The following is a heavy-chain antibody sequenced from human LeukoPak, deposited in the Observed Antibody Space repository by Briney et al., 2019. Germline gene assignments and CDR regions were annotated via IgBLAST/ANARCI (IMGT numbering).Heavy chain of an antibody. CDR1: GFTFSSYA. D-gene: IGHD1-26*01. V-gene: IGHV3-30-3*01. Sequence: GGSLRLSCAASGFTFSSYAMHWVRQAPGKGLEWVAVISYDGSNKYYADSVKGRFTISRDNSKNTLYLQMNSLRAEDTAVYYCARDSLVWELLGGMDYWGQGTLVTVSS. CDR3: ARDSLVWELLGGMDY. J-gene: IGHJ4*02. CDR2: ISYDGSNK.